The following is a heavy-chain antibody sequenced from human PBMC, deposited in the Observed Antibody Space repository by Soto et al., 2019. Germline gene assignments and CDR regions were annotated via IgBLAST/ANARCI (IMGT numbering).Heavy chain of an antibody. CDR1: GLTFSNYA. Sequence: GGSLRLSCAASGLTFSNYAMSWVRQAPGKGLEWVSGISGSGSTTYYADSVKGRFTISRDNSKNTLYLQMNSLRADDTAVYYCAKGATLFGGVDYWGQGTPVTVSS. CDR2: ISGSGSTT. V-gene: IGHV3-23*01. J-gene: IGHJ4*02. CDR3: AKGATLFGGVDY. D-gene: IGHD3-16*01.